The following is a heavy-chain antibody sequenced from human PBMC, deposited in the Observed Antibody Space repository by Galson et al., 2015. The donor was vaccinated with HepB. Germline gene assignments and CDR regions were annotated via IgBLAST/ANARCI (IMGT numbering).Heavy chain of an antibody. CDR1: GFTFSGSA. CDR2: IRSKATTYAA. J-gene: IGHJ4*02. V-gene: IGHV3-73*01. D-gene: IGHD6-13*01. Sequence: SLRLSCAASGFTFSGSAIHWVRQASGRGPEWVAHIRSKATTYAALYVPSLKGRFTISRDDSKNMAYMHMRSLKTDDTAVYYCVRSGDFSGYSSRWGQGTLVTVSS. CDR3: VRSGDFSGYSSR.